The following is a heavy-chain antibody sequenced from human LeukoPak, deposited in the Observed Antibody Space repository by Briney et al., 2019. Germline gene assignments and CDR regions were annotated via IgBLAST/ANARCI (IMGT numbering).Heavy chain of an antibody. Sequence: SETLSLTCTVSDGAIAGYSWSWIRQPPGKGLEWIGHIYYSGDTNYNPSLQSRVTVSVDTAKNQFSLRVRSMTAADTGVYYCARVPGVYYDSLTGYGSGWFDPWGQGTLVTVPS. CDR3: ARVPGVYYDSLTGYGSGWFDP. D-gene: IGHD3-9*01. CDR1: DGAIAGYS. V-gene: IGHV4-59*08. CDR2: IYYSGDT. J-gene: IGHJ5*02.